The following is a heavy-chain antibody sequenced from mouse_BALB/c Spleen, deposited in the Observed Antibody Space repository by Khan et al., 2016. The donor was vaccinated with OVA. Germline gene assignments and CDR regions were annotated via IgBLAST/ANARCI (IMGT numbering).Heavy chain of an antibody. CDR1: GFTFSTYA. V-gene: IGHV5-9-3*01. CDR2: ISSDGDYP. J-gene: IGHJ3*01. D-gene: IGHD2-1*01. CDR3: ARSPYGNVAY. Sequence: EVELVESGGGLVKPGGSLKLSCAASGFTFSTYAMSWVRQTPEKRLEWVATISSDGDYPYSPDNVTGRFTISRDNAKNTLYLPMSSLRSEDTAMYYCARSPYGNVAYWGQGTLVTVSA.